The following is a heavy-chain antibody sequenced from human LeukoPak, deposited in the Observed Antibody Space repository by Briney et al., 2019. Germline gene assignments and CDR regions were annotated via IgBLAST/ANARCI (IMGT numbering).Heavy chain of an antibody. D-gene: IGHD3-22*01. V-gene: IGHV4-39*01. CDR2: IYYSGTT. CDR3: ATIDDSSGYYYFAY. Sequence: SETLSLTCTVSGGSISSSNYYWGWIRQPPGKGLEWIGNIYYSGTTYCSPSLKSRVTISVDTSKNQFSLRLSSVTAADTAVYYCATIDDSSGYYYFAYWGQGTLVTVSS. CDR1: GGSISSSNYY. J-gene: IGHJ4*02.